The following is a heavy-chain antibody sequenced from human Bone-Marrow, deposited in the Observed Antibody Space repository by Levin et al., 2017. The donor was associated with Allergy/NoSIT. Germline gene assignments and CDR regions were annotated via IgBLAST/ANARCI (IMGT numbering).Heavy chain of an antibody. CDR2: IRSKVYGGTT. D-gene: IGHD6-19*01. J-gene: IGHJ5*02. CDR1: GFTIGDYA. CDR3: TREEQWPVKETPGWFDP. Sequence: PGGSLRLSCTASGFTIGDYAMSWVRQAPGKGLEWVGFIRSKVYGGTTEYAASVKGRFTISRDDSKSIAYLQMSSLKTEDTAVYYCTREEQWPVKETPGWFDPWGQGTLVTVSS. V-gene: IGHV3-49*04.